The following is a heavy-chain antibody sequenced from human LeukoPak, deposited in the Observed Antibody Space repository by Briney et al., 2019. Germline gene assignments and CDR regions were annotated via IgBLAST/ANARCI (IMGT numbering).Heavy chain of an antibody. CDR3: ASSYYDFWSGYSLSYYFDY. CDR1: GFTFSSYE. V-gene: IGHV3-48*03. Sequence: GGSLRLSCAASGFTFSSYEMNWVRQAPGKGLEWVSYISSGGSTIYYADSVKGRFTISRDNAKNSLYLQMNSLRAEDTAVYYCASSYYDFWSGYSLSYYFDYGGQATLVTVSS. D-gene: IGHD3-3*01. J-gene: IGHJ4*02. CDR2: ISSGGSTI.